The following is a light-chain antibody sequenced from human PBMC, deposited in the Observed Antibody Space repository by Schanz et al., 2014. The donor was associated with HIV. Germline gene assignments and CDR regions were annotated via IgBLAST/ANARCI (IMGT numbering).Light chain of an antibody. CDR2: SAS. CDR1: QSVSWF. CDR3: QQATSFPLT. J-gene: IGKJ4*01. Sequence: IQMTQSPSSLSASVGDRVTITCRASQSVSWFLNWYQQKPGKAPKLLIYSASNLQSGVPSRFSGSGSGTDFTLTISSLQLEDSATYYCQQATSFPLTFGGGTKVEIK. V-gene: IGKV1-39*01.